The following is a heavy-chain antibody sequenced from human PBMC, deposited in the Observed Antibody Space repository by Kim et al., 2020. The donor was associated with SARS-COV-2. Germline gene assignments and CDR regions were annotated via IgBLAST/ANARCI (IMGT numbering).Heavy chain of an antibody. V-gene: IGHV1-69*13. Sequence: SVKVSCKASGGTFSSYAISWVRQAPGQGLEWMGGIIPIFGTANYAQKFQGRVTITADESTSTAYMELSSLRSEDTAVYYCARSLYYDFWSVPQRYYYYYYRDCWGKGTTVTVSS. CDR3: ARSLYYDFWSVPQRYYYYYYRDC. CDR2: IIPIFGTA. D-gene: IGHD3-3*01. CDR1: GGTFSSYA. J-gene: IGHJ6*03.